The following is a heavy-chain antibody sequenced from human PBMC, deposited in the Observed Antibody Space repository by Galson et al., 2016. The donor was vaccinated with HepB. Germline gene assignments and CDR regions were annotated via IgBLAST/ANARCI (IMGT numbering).Heavy chain of an antibody. CDR2: IYYNGKT. D-gene: IGHD3-16*02. CDR3: ARTSGRFAARRSYHIDY. J-gene: IGHJ4*02. V-gene: IGHV4-4*02. Sequence: SETLSLTCSVSGGSVSGGDNWWSWVRQSPGKGLDWVGEIYYNGKTNVNPSLARRLTLSIDRSGNQLSLRLTSVTAADTARYFCARTSGRFAARRSYHIDYWGRGLSVTVSS. CDR1: GGSVSGGDNW.